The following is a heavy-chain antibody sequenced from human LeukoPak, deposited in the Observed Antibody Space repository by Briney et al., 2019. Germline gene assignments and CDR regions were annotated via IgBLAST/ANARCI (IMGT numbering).Heavy chain of an antibody. CDR2: ISSSSSYI. V-gene: IGHV3-21*01. CDR3: ARVPGIAVAMPFDY. J-gene: IGHJ4*02. CDR1: GFTFSSYS. D-gene: IGHD6-19*01. Sequence: GGSLRLSCAASGFTFSSYSMNWVRQAPGKGLEWVSSISSSSSYIYYADSVKGRFTISRDNAKNSLYPQMNSLRAEDTAVYYCARVPGIAVAMPFDYWGQGTLVTVSS.